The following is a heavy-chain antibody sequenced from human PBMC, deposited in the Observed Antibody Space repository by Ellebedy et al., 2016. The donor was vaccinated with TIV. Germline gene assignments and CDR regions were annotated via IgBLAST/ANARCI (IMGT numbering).Heavy chain of an antibody. J-gene: IGHJ3*02. CDR2: IYSGGST. V-gene: IGHV3-53*04. Sequence: PGGSLRLSCAASGFTVSSNYMSWVRQAPGKGLEWVSVIYSGGSTFYADSVKGRFTISRHNSKNTLYLQMNSLRAEDTAVYYCARDHDYSAFDIWGQGTMVTVSS. CDR1: GFTVSSNY. D-gene: IGHD4/OR15-4a*01. CDR3: ARDHDYSAFDI.